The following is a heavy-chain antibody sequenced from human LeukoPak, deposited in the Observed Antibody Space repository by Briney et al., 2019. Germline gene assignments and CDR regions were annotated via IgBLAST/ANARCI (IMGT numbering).Heavy chain of an antibody. V-gene: IGHV3-30*02. CDR1: GFTFSSYG. Sequence: GGSLRLSCAASGFTFSSYGMHWVRHAPGKGLECVAFIRYDGSNKYYEDSVKGRFTISRENSKSTLYLQMNSLRAEDTAVFYFAKHTTEYDILTGYYSRVGDAFDIWGQGTMVTVSS. CDR2: IRYDGSNK. D-gene: IGHD3-9*01. J-gene: IGHJ3*02. CDR3: AKHTTEYDILTGYYSRVGDAFDI.